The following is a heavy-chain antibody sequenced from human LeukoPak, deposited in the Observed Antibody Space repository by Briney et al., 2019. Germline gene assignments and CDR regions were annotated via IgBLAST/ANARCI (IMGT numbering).Heavy chain of an antibody. CDR3: ARQSRDGSKTRGYYFDY. D-gene: IGHD3-10*01. CDR2: IYPGDSDS. Sequence: GESLKISCKGSGYSFTSYWIGWVRQMPGKGLEWMGIIYPGDSDSRNSPSFQGQVTISADKSISTAYLQWSSLEASDTAMYYCARQSRDGSKTRGYYFDYWGQGTLVTVSS. CDR1: GYSFTSYW. V-gene: IGHV5-51*01. J-gene: IGHJ4*02.